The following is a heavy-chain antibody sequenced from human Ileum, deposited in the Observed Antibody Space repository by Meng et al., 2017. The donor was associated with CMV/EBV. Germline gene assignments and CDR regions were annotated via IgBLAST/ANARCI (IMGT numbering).Heavy chain of an antibody. CDR1: GASIRSYC. CDR3: ARDVIRDDTGSWFDP. D-gene: IGHD3-9*01. CDR2: FTARGNT. Sequence: QGQQQEPGPGRLKPSGTRSLTCMFSGASIRSYCWSWIRQPAGKGLEWIGRFTARGNTNYNPSLKSRVTMSLDTSLNQFSLRLNSVTAADTAVYYCARDVIRDDTGSWFDPWGQGTLVTVSS. V-gene: IGHV4-4*07. J-gene: IGHJ5*02.